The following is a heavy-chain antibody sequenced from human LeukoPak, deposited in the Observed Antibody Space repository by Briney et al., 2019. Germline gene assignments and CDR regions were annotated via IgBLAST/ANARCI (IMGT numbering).Heavy chain of an antibody. D-gene: IGHD3-9*01. CDR1: GGSISSYY. CDR3: ARAGEDFDWLWFDY. J-gene: IGHJ4*02. CDR2: IYYSGST. Sequence: PSETLSPTCTVSGGSISSYYWSWIRQPPGKGLEWIGYIYYSGSTNYNPSLKSPVTISLDTSKNQFSLKLSSVTAADTAVYYCARAGEDFDWLWFDYWGQGTLVTVSS. V-gene: IGHV4-59*01.